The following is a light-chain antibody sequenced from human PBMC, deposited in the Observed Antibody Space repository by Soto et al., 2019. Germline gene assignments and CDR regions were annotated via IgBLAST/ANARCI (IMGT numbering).Light chain of an antibody. J-gene: IGKJ1*01. Sequence: DIQMTQSPSTLSASVGDRVSITCRASQRVNTCLAWYQQKPGKAPTLLIYDASSLQSGVPSRFSGSGSGTEFTLTISSLQPDDFATYYCQQYRIDWTFGQGTKVEIK. V-gene: IGKV1-5*01. CDR3: QQYRIDWT. CDR1: QRVNTC. CDR2: DAS.